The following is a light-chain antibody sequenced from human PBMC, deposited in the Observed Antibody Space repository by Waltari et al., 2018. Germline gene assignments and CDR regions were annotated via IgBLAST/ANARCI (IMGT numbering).Light chain of an antibody. CDR2: DAS. CDR3: QQYDNIPDT. CDR1: QDISKY. V-gene: IGKV1-33*01. Sequence: QLTQSPSPLPASLADKVTITCQASQDISKYLNWYQQKPGKAPKLLISDASSLKSGVPSRFGGTGSGTHFTLTINSLQPEDIGTYYCQQYDNIPDTFGQGTKVEMK. J-gene: IGKJ2*01.